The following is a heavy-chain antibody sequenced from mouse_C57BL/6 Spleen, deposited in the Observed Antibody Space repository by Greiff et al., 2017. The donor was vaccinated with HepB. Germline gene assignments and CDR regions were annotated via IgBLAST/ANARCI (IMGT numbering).Heavy chain of an antibody. J-gene: IGHJ2*01. Sequence: EVKVVESGAELVKPGASVKLSCTASGFNIKDYYMHWVKQRTEQGLEWIGRIDPEDGETKCAPKFQGKATITADTSSNTAYLQLSSLTSEDTAVYYCARSGTRYYFDYWGQGTTLTVSS. D-gene: IGHD4-1*01. CDR3: ARSGTRYYFDY. CDR2: IDPEDGET. CDR1: GFNIKDYY. V-gene: IGHV14-2*01.